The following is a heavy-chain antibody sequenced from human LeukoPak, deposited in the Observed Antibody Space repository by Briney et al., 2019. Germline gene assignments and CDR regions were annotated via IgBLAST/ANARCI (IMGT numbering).Heavy chain of an antibody. Sequence: GGSLRLSCAASGFTFSSYGMHWVRQAPGKGLEWGACIRYDGSNKYYADSVKGRFTISRDNSKNTLYLQMNSLRAEDTAVYYCARDADSSSWYRGYFDYWGQGTLVTVSS. CDR1: GFTFSSYG. D-gene: IGHD6-13*01. CDR3: ARDADSSSWYRGYFDY. J-gene: IGHJ4*02. CDR2: IRYDGSNK. V-gene: IGHV3-30*02.